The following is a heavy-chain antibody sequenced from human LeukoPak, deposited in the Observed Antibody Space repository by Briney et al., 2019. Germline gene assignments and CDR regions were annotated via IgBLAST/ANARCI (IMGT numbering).Heavy chain of an antibody. V-gene: IGHV4-59*08. CDR2: IYYSGST. CDR3: ARHALNYGSGSYLSG. CDR1: GGSISSYY. D-gene: IGHD3-10*01. Sequence: SENLSLTCTVSGGSISSYYWSWIRQPPGKGLEWIGYIYYSGSTNYNPSLKSRVTISVDTSKNQFSLKLSSVTAADTAVYYCARHALNYGSGSYLSGWGQGTLVTVSS. J-gene: IGHJ4*02.